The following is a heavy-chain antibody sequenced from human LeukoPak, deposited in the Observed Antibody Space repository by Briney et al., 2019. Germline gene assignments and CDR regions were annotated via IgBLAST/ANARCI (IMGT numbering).Heavy chain of an antibody. CDR3: AIGTRGFDL. Sequence: PSETLSLTCTVSGGSISSYYWSWIRQPPGKGLEWIGYIYYSGSTNYNPSLKSRVTISVDTSKNQFSLKLSSVTAADTAVHYCAIGTRGFDLWGQGTLVTVSS. J-gene: IGHJ5*02. V-gene: IGHV4-59*01. CDR2: IYYSGST. CDR1: GGSISSYY. D-gene: IGHD1-1*01.